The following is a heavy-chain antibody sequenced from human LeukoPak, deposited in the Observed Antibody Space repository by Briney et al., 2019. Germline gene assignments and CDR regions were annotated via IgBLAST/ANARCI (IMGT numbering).Heavy chain of an antibody. V-gene: IGHV5-51*01. J-gene: IGHJ4*02. D-gene: IGHD6-19*01. CDR1: GYRFTSYW. Sequence: GESLKISCQGSGYRFTSYWIAWVRQMPGKGLEWMGMIYPGDSDTRYSPSFQGQVTISADKSISTAYLQWSSLKASDTAMYYCARQYSSGWYPWGQGTLVTVSS. CDR3: ARQYSSGWYP. CDR2: IYPGDSDT.